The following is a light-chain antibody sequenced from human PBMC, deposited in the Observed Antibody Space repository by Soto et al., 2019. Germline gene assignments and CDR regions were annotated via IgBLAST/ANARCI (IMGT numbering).Light chain of an antibody. CDR3: QQDNNWPTWK. J-gene: IGKJ1*01. V-gene: IGKV3-15*01. CDR1: QSVSSN. Sequence: EIVMTQSPATLSVSQGERATLSCRASQSVSSNLAWYQQKPGQAPMLLIYGASTRATGIPARFSGSGSGTEFTLTISSLQSADFAVYYWQQDNNWPTWKFGQGTQVEIK. CDR2: GAS.